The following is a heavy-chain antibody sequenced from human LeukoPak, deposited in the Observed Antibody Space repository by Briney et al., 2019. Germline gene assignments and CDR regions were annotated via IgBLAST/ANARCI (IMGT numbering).Heavy chain of an antibody. V-gene: IGHV3-23*01. Sequence: GGSLRLSCAASGFTFSRYDMTWVRQAPGKGLGCVSDIGGSGDSTYYADSVKGRFTISRDNSKNTLYLQMNSLRAEDTAVYYCARDRTGDYIPAEYFQHWGQGTLVTVSS. J-gene: IGHJ1*01. CDR3: ARDRTGDYIPAEYFQH. CDR1: GFTFSRYD. CDR2: IGGSGDST. D-gene: IGHD4-17*01.